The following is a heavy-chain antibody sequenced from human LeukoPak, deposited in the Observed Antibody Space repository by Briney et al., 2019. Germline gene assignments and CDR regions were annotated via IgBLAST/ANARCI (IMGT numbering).Heavy chain of an antibody. J-gene: IGHJ4*02. CDR3: ARDNVVRGAPEFDY. CDR2: ISGSGGST. Sequence: PGGSLRLSCAASGFTFSSYAMSWVRQAPGKGLEWVSAISGSGGSTYYADSVKGRFTISRDNAKNSLYLQMNSLRAEDTAVYFCARDNVVRGAPEFDYWGQGTLVTVSS. V-gene: IGHV3-23*01. D-gene: IGHD3-10*01. CDR1: GFTFSSYA.